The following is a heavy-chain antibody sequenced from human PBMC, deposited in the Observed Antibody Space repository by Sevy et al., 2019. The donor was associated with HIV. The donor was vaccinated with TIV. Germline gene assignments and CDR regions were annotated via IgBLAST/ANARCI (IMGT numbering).Heavy chain of an antibody. CDR3: ARELMAGDFDY. CDR2: INSDGSST. J-gene: IGHJ4*02. V-gene: IGHV3-74*01. CDR1: GFTFSSYW. Sequence: GGSLRLSCVASGFTFSSYWMHWVRQAPGKGLVWVSRINSDGSSTSYADSVKGRFTISRDNAKNTLYLQMNSLRAEDTAVYYCARELMAGDFDYWGQGTLVTVSS. D-gene: IGHD6-19*01.